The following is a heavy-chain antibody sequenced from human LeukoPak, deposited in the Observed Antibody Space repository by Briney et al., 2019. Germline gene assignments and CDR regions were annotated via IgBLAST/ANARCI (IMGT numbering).Heavy chain of an antibody. J-gene: IGHJ4*02. CDR3: VRYYDFWSGYYPIRFDY. V-gene: IGHV3-74*01. CDR2: INSDRSST. CDR1: GFTFSSYW. D-gene: IGHD3-3*01. Sequence: GGSLRLSCAASGFTFSSYWMHWVRQAPGKGLVWVSRINSDRSSTSYADSVKGRFTISRDNAKNTLYLQMNSLRAEDTAVYYCVRYYDFWSGYYPIRFDYWGQGTLVTVSS.